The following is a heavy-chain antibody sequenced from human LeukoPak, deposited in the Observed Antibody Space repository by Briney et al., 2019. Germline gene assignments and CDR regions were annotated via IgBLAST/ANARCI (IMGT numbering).Heavy chain of an antibody. CDR1: GYTFTGYY. CDR3: ARVAWESYFDY. Sequence: ASVKVSCKASGYTFTGYYMRWVRQAPGQGLEWMGWINPNSGGTNYAQKLQGRVTMTTDTSTSTAYMELRSLRSDDTAVYYCARVAWESYFDYWGQGTLVTVSS. V-gene: IGHV1-2*02. J-gene: IGHJ4*02. CDR2: INPNSGGT. D-gene: IGHD1-26*01.